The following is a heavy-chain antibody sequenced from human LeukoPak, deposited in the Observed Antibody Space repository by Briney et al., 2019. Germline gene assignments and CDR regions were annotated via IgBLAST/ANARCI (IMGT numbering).Heavy chain of an antibody. J-gene: IGHJ6*02. CDR1: GGSISSYY. CDR3: ARTRDANAYYYYYGMDV. V-gene: IGHV4-59*08. CDR2: IYYSGST. D-gene: IGHD2-2*01. Sequence: SETLSLTCTVSGGSISSYYWGWIRQPPGKGLEWIGYIYYSGSTYYNPSLKSRVTISVDTSKNQFSLKLSSVTAADTAVYYCARTRDANAYYYYYGMDVWGQGTTVTVSS.